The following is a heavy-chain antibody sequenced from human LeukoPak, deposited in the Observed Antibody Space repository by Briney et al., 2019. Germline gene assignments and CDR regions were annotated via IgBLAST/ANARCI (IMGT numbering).Heavy chain of an antibody. D-gene: IGHD6-19*01. CDR1: GFTFSTHW. J-gene: IGHJ6*03. CDR2: INRDGSTT. Sequence: GGSLRLSCAASGFTFSTHWMHWLRQAPAKGLAWVSQINRDGSTTIYADSVEGRFTISRDNAKNTVYLQMNRLGAEDTAVYYCAREGSSGWLGDYYYYMDVWGKGTTVTVCS. V-gene: IGHV3-74*01. CDR3: AREGSSGWLGDYYYYMDV.